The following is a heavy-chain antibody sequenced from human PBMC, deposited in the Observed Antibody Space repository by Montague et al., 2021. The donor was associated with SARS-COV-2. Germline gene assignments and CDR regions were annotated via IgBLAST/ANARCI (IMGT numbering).Heavy chain of an antibody. V-gene: IGHV4-34*01. CDR1: GGLFSGFY. D-gene: IGHD3-22*01. CDR3: ASGPDGVNMVLVVLGFYCYMDD. Sequence: SETLSLTCAVAGGLFSGFYWSWDRQSPGEGLEWIGEINQSGSINYNPSLKSRVTILVDTSKNQFSLKLTSVTAADTAVYYGASGPDGVNMVLVVLGFYCYMDDWGQGTPVTVSS. CDR2: INQSGSI. J-gene: IGHJ6*03.